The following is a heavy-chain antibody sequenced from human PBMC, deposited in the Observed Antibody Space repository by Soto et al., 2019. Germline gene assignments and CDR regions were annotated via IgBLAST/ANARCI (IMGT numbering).Heavy chain of an antibody. Sequence: QLQLQESGPGLVKPSETLSLTCTVSGGSISSSSYYWGWIRQPPGKGLEWIGSIHYSGSTFYNPSLKSRVTISVDTSKNLFPPELSSVTAADAAVYYCASQVGDGPSHFDYWGQGTLVTVSS. D-gene: IGHD1-26*01. CDR2: IHYSGST. V-gene: IGHV4-39*01. CDR1: GGSISSSSYY. J-gene: IGHJ4*02. CDR3: ASQVGDGPSHFDY.